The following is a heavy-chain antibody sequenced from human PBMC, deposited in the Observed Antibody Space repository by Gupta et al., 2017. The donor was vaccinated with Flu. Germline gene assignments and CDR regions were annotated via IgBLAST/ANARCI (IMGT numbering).Heavy chain of an antibody. V-gene: IGHV3-7*01. D-gene: IGHD1-26*01. J-gene: IGHJ4*02. CDR1: GFSFRNYW. CDR2: INRDGSEK. Sequence: DVQLVESGGGLVQPGGSLRLSCGASGFSFRNYWMSWVRRAPGKGLEWVANINRDGSEKFYVDSVEGRLTVSRDNAKNSLYLQMNSLRAEDTAVYYCVRDITLAGAIYYFDYWGQGTLVTVSS. CDR3: VRDITLAGAIYYFDY.